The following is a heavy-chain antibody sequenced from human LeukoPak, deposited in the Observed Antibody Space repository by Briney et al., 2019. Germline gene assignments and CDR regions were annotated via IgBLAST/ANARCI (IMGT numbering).Heavy chain of an antibody. CDR2: SRNKAKSYTT. D-gene: IGHD6-19*01. CDR3: VRVGSVSGSDYLDY. CDR1: GFTFSDNF. V-gene: IGHV3-72*01. Sequence: GGSLSLPFAVSGFTFSDNFWDGVGQAPGKGWEWVGRSRNKAKSYTTEYAASVKGRFTISRDDSKNSLYLQMNSLETEDTVVYYCVRVGSVSGSDYLDYWGQGTLVTVSS. J-gene: IGHJ4*02.